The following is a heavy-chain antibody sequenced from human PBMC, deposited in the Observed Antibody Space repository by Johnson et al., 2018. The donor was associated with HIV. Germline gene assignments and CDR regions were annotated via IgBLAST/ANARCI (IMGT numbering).Heavy chain of an antibody. J-gene: IGHJ3*02. CDR2: IYWNGGRT. D-gene: IGHD2-2*01. Sequence: VQLVESGGGVVQPGRSLRLSCAASGFTFDDYGMSWVRQAPGKGLEWVSGIYWNGGRTGYADSVKGRFTISRDNARNSLYLQMNSLRAEDTALYYCARGGRGYQNIHDPLDIWGQGTMVTVSS. CDR1: GFTFDDYG. V-gene: IGHV3-20*04. CDR3: ARGGRGYQNIHDPLDI.